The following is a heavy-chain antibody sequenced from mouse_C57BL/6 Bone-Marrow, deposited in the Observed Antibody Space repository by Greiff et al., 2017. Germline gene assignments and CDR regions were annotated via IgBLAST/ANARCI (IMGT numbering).Heavy chain of an antibody. CDR1: GFNIKDDY. CDR3: TKDYARDE. J-gene: IGHJ4*01. V-gene: IGHV14-4*01. CDR2: IDPENGDT. Sequence: VQLQQSGAELVRPGASVKLSCTASGFNIKDDYMHWVKQRPEQGLEWIGWIDPENGDTEYASKFQGKATITADTSSNTAYLQLSSLTSEDTAVYYCTKDYARDEGGQGTSVTVSS.